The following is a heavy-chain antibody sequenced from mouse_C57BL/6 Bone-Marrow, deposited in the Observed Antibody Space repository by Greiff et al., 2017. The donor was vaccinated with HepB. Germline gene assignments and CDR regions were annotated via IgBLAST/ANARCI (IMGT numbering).Heavy chain of an antibody. CDR1: GFNSKDYY. J-gene: IGHJ2*01. D-gene: IGHD2-3*01. CDR2: IDPEDGET. CDR3: ARGDRYFYSDH. Sequence: EVKLQESGAELVKPGAPVKLSCTASGFNSKDYYMHWVKQRTEQGLEWIGRIDPEDGETKYAPKFQGKATITADTSSNTAYLQLSSLTSEDTAVYYCARGDRYFYSDHWGQRTTPTVSS. V-gene: IGHV14-2*01.